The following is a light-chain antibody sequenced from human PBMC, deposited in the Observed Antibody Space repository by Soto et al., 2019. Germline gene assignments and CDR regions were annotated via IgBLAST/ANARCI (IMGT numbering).Light chain of an antibody. CDR1: QGISSC. CDR2: ASS. CDR3: QEGTSFT. J-gene: IGKJ4*01. V-gene: IGKV1-12*02. Sequence: IEMTQSPSSVSASVGDRVTITCRASQGISSCLAWYQQKPGRAPKLLIYASSSLQSGVPSRFSGSGSGTDFTLTISSLQPEDSATYYCQEGTSFTFGGGTKVEIK.